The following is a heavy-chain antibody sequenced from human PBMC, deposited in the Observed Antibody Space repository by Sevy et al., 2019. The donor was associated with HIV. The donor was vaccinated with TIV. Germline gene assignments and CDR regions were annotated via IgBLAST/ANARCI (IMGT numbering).Heavy chain of an antibody. Sequence: GGSLRLSCVASGFTFSTYSMNWVRQAPGKGLEWVSSISGLSNYIYYSDSVRGRFTISRDNAKNSLYLQMNSLRAEDTALYYCSRLGSSSWAGMDVRGQGTTVTVSS. J-gene: IGHJ6*02. CDR1: GFTFSTYS. V-gene: IGHV3-21*01. D-gene: IGHD2-15*01. CDR2: ISGLSNYI. CDR3: SRLGSSSWAGMDV.